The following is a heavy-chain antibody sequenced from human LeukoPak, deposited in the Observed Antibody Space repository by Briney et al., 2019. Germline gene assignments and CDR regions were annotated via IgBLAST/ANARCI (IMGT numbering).Heavy chain of an antibody. V-gene: IGHV3-49*03. CDR2: IRSKAYGGTT. Sequence: GGSLRLSCTASGFTFGDYAMSWFRQAPGKGLEWVGFIRSKAYGGTTEYAASVKGRFTISRDDSKSIAYLQMNSLRAEDTAVYYCARAATRSSSWYYYYGMDVWGQGTTVTVSS. J-gene: IGHJ6*02. CDR3: ARAATRSSSWYYYYGMDV. D-gene: IGHD6-13*01. CDR1: GFTFGDYA.